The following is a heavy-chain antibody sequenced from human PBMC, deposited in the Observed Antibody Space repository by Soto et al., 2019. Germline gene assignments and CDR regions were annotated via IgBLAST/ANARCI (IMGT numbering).Heavy chain of an antibody. J-gene: IGHJ6*02. CDR1: GYSFATFW. Sequence: GESLKISCQGYGYSFATFWIGWVRQMPGKGLEWMGIIDPDDSETTYSPSFQGLVTMSVDKSIRTAYLQWSSLKASDTATYYCARRGVATIFYYGMDVWGQGTTVTVSS. CDR2: IDPDDSET. CDR3: ARRGVATIFYYGMDV. D-gene: IGHD5-12*01. V-gene: IGHV5-51*01.